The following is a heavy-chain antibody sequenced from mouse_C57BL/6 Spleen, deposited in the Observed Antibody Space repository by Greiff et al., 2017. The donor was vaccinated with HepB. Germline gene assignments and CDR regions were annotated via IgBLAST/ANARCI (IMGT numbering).Heavy chain of an antibody. CDR2: IYPGDGDT. J-gene: IGHJ4*01. CDR3: ARYGYGDAMDY. V-gene: IGHV1-80*01. D-gene: IGHD2-2*01. Sequence: VQLQQSGAELVKPGASVKISCKASGYAFSSYWMNWVKQRPGKGLEWIGQIYPGDGDTNYNGKFKGKATLTADISSSTAYMQLSSLTSEDSAVYFCARYGYGDAMDYWGQGTSVTVSS. CDR1: GYAFSSYW.